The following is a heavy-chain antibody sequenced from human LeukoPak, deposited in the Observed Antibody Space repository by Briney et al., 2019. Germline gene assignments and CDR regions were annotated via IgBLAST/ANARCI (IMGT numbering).Heavy chain of an antibody. CDR2: TSFDGSYQ. CDR3: AKARSTYCSGGGCYSCGLDS. J-gene: IGHJ4*02. Sequence: GGSLRLSCAASGITFSSYGMHWVRQAPGKGLEWVAVTSFDGSYQYYADSVKGRFTISRDNSKNTMYLQMNSLRADDTAVYYCAKARSTYCSGGGCYSCGLDSWGQGTLVTVSS. CDR1: GITFSSYG. V-gene: IGHV3-30*18. D-gene: IGHD2-15*01.